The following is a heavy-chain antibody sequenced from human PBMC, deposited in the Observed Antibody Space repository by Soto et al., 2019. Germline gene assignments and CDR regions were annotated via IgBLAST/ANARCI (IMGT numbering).Heavy chain of an antibody. CDR3: ARDTPRPALTGVLDI. CDR1: GDSFTGHI. D-gene: IGHD3-10*01. V-gene: IGHV1-3*01. Sequence: ASVKVSCKASGDSFTGHIVHWARQAPGQSLEWMGWISGSGDTRYSQKFQDRVTITRDTSATTVYMDLSILRFEDPVIYYCARDTPRPALTGVLDIGGQGTMVTVSS. J-gene: IGHJ3*02. CDR2: ISGSGDT.